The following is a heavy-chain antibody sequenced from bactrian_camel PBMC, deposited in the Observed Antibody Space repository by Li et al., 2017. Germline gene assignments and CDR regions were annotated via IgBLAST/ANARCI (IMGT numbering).Heavy chain of an antibody. Sequence: VQLVESGGGSVQAGGSLRLSCAASAYTVSNNCMEWFRQAPGKERETVAAITTGGGGRYYVDSVKGRFAISRDVDQKTVSLQMNGLKPEDTGMYYCAAFKNPLSRDCFALTVHGPSPGGNNWWGQGTQVTVS. CDR3: AAFKNPLSRDCFALTVHGPSPGGNNW. D-gene: IGHD3*01. J-gene: IGHJ4*01. CDR2: ITTGGGGR. CDR1: AYTVSNNC. V-gene: IGHV3S1*01.